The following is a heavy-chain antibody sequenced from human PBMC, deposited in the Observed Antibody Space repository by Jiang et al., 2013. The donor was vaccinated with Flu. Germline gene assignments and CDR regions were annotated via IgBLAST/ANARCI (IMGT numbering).Heavy chain of an antibody. J-gene: IGHJ3*02. CDR1: GDSVSNNRVA. D-gene: IGHD3-3*02. V-gene: IGHV6-1*01. CDR2: TYYRSMWYS. Sequence: SQTLSLTCAISGDSVSNNRVAWDWIRQSPSRGLEWLGRTYYRSMWYSDYAISVKSRITINSDTSKNQFSLQLNSVTPEDTALYYCARLANNVFDMWGQGTMVTVSS. CDR3: ARLANNVFDM.